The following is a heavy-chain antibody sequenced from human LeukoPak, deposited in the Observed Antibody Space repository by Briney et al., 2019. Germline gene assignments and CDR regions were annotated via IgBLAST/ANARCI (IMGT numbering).Heavy chain of an antibody. J-gene: IGHJ4*02. V-gene: IGHV3-74*01. CDR1: GFTFSSYE. Sequence: GGSLRLSCAASGFTFSSYEMNWVRQAPGKGLVWVSRIHRDGSSTSYADSVKGRFTISRDNAKNTLYLQMNSLRAEDTAVYYCVRSLTYYYGSGNFDYWGQGTLVTVSS. CDR3: VRSLTYYYGSGNFDY. CDR2: IHRDGSST. D-gene: IGHD3-10*01.